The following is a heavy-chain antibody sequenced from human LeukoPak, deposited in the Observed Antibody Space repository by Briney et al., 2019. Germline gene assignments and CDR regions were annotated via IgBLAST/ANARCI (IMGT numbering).Heavy chain of an antibody. Sequence: GGSLRLSCAASGFTFSSYAMSWVRQAPGKGLEWVSAISGSGGSTYYAESVKGRITISRDNSKNTLYLQMNSLRAEDTAVYYCAKVSLKGPGIRFFFDYWGQGTLVTVSS. CDR3: AKVSLKGPGIRFFFDY. CDR2: ISGSGGST. CDR1: GFTFSSYA. V-gene: IGHV3-23*01. D-gene: IGHD2-2*01. J-gene: IGHJ4*02.